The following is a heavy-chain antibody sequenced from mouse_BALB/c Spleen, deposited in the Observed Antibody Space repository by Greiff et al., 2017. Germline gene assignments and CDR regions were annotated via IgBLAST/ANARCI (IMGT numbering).Heavy chain of an antibody. CDR1: GYTFTSYW. CDR2: INPSTGYT. D-gene: IGHD2-3*01. J-gene: IGHJ2*01. V-gene: IGHV1-7*01. Sequence: QVQPQQSGAELAKPGASVKMSCKASGYTFTSYWMHWVKQRPGQGLEWIGYINPSTGYTEYNQKFKDKATLTADKSSSTAYMQLSSLTSEDSAVYYCARSYDGYFDYWGQGTTLTVSA. CDR3: ARSYDGYFDY.